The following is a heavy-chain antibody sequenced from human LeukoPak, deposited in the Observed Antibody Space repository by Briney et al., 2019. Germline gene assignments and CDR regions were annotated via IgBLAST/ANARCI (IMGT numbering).Heavy chain of an antibody. CDR2: ISSTSSYI. CDR1: GFTFSAYS. CDR3: AKDGAYDFWSGYKIFDY. J-gene: IGHJ4*02. Sequence: GGSLRLSCAASGFTFSAYSMNWVRQAPGKGLEWVSFISSTSSYIYYADLVKGRFTISRDNAKNSLYLQMNSLRAEDTAVYYCAKDGAYDFWSGYKIFDYWGQGTLVTVSS. V-gene: IGHV3-21*04. D-gene: IGHD3-3*01.